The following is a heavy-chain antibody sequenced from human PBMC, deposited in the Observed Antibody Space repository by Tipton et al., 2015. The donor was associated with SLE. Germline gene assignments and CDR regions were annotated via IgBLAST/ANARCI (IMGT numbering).Heavy chain of an antibody. J-gene: IGHJ4*02. V-gene: IGHV4-59*08. CDR1: GGSISSHY. Sequence: TLSLTCTVSGGSISSHYWSWIRQPPGKGLEWIGSIYYSGSTNYNPSLKSRVTITVDTSKNQFSLKLSSVTAADTAVYYCARHPHYDFWSGPVDYWGQGTLVTVSS. CDR2: IYYSGST. CDR3: ARHPHYDFWSGPVDY. D-gene: IGHD3-3*01.